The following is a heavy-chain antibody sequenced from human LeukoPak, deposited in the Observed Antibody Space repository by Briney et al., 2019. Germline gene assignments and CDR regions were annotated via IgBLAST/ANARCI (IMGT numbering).Heavy chain of an antibody. V-gene: IGHV3-48*01. J-gene: IGHJ4*02. CDR3: ARRSDYLGY. Sequence: PGGSLRLSCAASGFTFSSYTMNWVRQAPGKGLEWVSCISSSSSTIYYADSVKGRFTISTDNAKDSRDLQMNSLRAEDTAVYYCARRSDYLGYWGQGTLVTVSS. CDR1: GFTFSSYT. D-gene: IGHD3-3*01. CDR2: ISSSSSTI.